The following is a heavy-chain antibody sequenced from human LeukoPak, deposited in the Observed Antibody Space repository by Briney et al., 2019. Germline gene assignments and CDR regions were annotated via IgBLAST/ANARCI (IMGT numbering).Heavy chain of an antibody. Sequence: SETLSLTCTVSGVSISSGDYYWSWIRQPPGKGLEWIGYIYYSGSTYYNPSLKSRVTISVDTSKNQFSLKLSSVTAADTAVYYCARSRADYGDYNWYFDLWGRGTLVTVSS. D-gene: IGHD4-17*01. J-gene: IGHJ2*01. CDR1: GVSISSGDYY. CDR3: ARSRADYGDYNWYFDL. V-gene: IGHV4-30-4*01. CDR2: IYYSGST.